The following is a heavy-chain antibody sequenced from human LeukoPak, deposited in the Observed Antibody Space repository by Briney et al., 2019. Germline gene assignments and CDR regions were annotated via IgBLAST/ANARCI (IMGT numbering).Heavy chain of an antibody. D-gene: IGHD4-11*01. CDR2: FSSKRNST. CDR1: GFTFSSYS. CDR3: TRGSNGDF. V-gene: IGHV3-21*01. Sequence: KTGGSLRLSCTASGFTFSSYSMNWVRQAPGKGLEWVSSFSSKRNSTHYADSVKGRFTISRDNAKNSLFLQMNGLRVEDTAVYHCTRGSNGDFWGQGTLVTVSS. J-gene: IGHJ4*02.